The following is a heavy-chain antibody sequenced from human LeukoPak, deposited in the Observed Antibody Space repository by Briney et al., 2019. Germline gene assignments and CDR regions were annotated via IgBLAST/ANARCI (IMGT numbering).Heavy chain of an antibody. D-gene: IGHD6-19*01. CDR3: AKGYSTGWYGGVDY. V-gene: IGHV3-30*18. Sequence: PGGSLRLSCAASGSTFSSYGMYWARQAPGKGLEWVVVISNDGSDKYYADSVKGRFTISRDNSKNTLYLQMNSLRAEDTAVYYCAKGYSTGWYGGVDYWGQGTLVTVSS. CDR1: GSTFSSYG. J-gene: IGHJ4*02. CDR2: ISNDGSDK.